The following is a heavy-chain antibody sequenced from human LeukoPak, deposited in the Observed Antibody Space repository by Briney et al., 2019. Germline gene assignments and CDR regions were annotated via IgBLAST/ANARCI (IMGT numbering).Heavy chain of an antibody. CDR2: IKQDGSEK. CDR1: GFTFSSYA. V-gene: IGHV3-7*03. Sequence: GGSLRLSCAASGFTFSSYAMHWVRQAPGKGLEWVANIKQDGSEKYYVDSVKGRFTISRDNAKNSLYLQMNSLKTEDTAVYYCTRDSQLLWFGELLYYFDYWGQGTLVTVSS. D-gene: IGHD3-10*01. CDR3: TRDSQLLWFGELLYYFDY. J-gene: IGHJ4*02.